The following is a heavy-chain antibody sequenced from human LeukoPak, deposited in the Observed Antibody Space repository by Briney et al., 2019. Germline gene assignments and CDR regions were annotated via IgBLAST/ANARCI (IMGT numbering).Heavy chain of an antibody. CDR1: GGSISSNTYY. CDR2: IYYGGST. J-gene: IGHJ3*02. D-gene: IGHD3-22*01. Sequence: SEALSLTCTVSGGSISSNTYYWDWIRQPPGKGLECIGSIYYGGSTYYNPSLKSRLIISVDTSKNQFSLKLSSVTAADTAVYYCARAYYYASSASDIWGQGTMVTVSS. CDR3: ARAYYYASSASDI. V-gene: IGHV4-39*01.